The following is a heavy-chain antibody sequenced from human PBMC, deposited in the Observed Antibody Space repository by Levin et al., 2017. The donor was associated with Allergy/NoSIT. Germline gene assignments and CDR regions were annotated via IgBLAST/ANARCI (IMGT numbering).Heavy chain of an antibody. CDR1: GFIFSDFS. V-gene: IGHV3-21*01. D-gene: IGHD6-13*01. CDR3: TRDSYSSSNFDL. J-gene: IGHJ4*02. CDR2: ISTGSHYI. Sequence: NPGGSLRLSCAGSGFIFSDFSMNWVRQAPGKGLEWVASISTGSHYIHYADSMRGRFTISRDNAKNSVYLQMSGLSPDDAAVYYCTRDSYSSSNFDLWGQGTLVTVSS.